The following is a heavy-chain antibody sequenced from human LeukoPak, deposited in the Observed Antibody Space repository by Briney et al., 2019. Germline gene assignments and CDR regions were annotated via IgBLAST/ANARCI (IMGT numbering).Heavy chain of an antibody. Sequence: PGGSLRLSCAASGFSFSSYWMHWVRQAPGKGLVWVSRIKNDGKTNYADSVKGRFTISRDNAKNTVSLQMNSLRAEDTGVYYCARAPSEIGGYYPEYFRHWGQGTLVTVSS. CDR1: GFSFSSYW. CDR2: IKNDGKT. CDR3: ARAPSEIGGYYPEYFRH. V-gene: IGHV3-74*01. D-gene: IGHD3-22*01. J-gene: IGHJ1*01.